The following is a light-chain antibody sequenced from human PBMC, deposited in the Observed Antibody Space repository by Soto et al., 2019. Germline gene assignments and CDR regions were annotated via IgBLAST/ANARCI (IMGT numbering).Light chain of an antibody. CDR3: QQYNKWPQK. CDR1: QGVSIN. J-gene: IGKJ1*01. Sequence: ETVLTHSRATQRCVGGECRSLWSRASQGVSINLAWYRQKPGQAPRLLISGASTRATGVPGRFNGSGSGTDFTLTISSLQSEDFAVYYCQQYNKWPQKFGRGTKVDIK. V-gene: IGKV3-15*01. CDR2: GAS.